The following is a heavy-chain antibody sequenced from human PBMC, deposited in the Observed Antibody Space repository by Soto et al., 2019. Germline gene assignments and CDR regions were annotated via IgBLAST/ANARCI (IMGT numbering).Heavy chain of an antibody. Sequence: PGESLKISCKGSGYSFTSYWIGWVRQMPGKGLEWMGIIYPGDSDTRYSPSFQGQVTISADKSISTAYLQWSGLKASDTAMYYCARTQQGVYYYYGMEVWGQGTTVTVS. V-gene: IGHV5-51*01. CDR3: ARTQQGVYYYYGMEV. CDR1: GYSFTSYW. D-gene: IGHD6-13*01. J-gene: IGHJ6*02. CDR2: IYPGDSDT.